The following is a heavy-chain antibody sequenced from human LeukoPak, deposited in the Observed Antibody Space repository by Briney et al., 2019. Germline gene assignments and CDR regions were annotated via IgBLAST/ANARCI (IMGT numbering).Heavy chain of an antibody. CDR2: IKKDGSQK. V-gene: IGHV3-7*03. J-gene: IGHJ5*02. CDR1: GFTFSDKW. CDR3: ARVGWELLNLHFDP. D-gene: IGHD1-26*01. Sequence: GGSLRLSCVASGFTFSDKWMSWVRQAPGKGPEWVASIKKDGSQKYYVDSVKGRFTIYRDNAQNSLYLEMSSLSVEDTAIYSCARVGWELLNLHFDPWGQGTLVTVSS.